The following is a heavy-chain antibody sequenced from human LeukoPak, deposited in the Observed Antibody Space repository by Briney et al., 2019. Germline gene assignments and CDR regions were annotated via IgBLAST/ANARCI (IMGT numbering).Heavy chain of an antibody. CDR2: IYSGGST. Sequence: GGSLRLSCTASGFTFNTYNMNWVRQAPGKGLEWVSVIYSGGSTYYADSVKGRFTISRDNSENTLYPQMNSLRAEDTAVYYCARAQGYFDYWGQGTLVTVSS. CDR3: ARAQGYFDY. CDR1: GFTFNTYN. V-gene: IGHV3-66*01. J-gene: IGHJ4*02.